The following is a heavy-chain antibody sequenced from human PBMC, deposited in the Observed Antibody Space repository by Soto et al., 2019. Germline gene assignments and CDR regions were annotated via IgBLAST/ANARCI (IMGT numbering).Heavy chain of an antibody. CDR3: ARIHWAQSSLDY. J-gene: IGHJ4*02. CDR1: GGSIDSGAFS. V-gene: IGHV4-30-2*01. D-gene: IGHD6-19*01. CDR2: VTHSGTA. Sequence: PSETLSLTCAVSGGSIDSGAFSLSWVRQPPGKGLEWIGYVTHSGTAYSIPSLNGRLTLSVDSSQTQFSLKLTSVTAADSAFYYCARIHWAQSSLDYWGRGILVTVSS.